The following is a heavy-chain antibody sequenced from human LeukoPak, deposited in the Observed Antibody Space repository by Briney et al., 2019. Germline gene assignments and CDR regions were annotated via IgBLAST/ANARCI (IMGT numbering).Heavy chain of an antibody. D-gene: IGHD3/OR15-3a*01. Sequence: SETLSLTCAINGESFSGFFCTWIRQSPGKGLEWIGEVSHSGSTLYNPSLKSRVTLSVDTFKNHFSLNLSSVTAADTAVYYCARGRTHNWFDPWGREPWSPSLQ. J-gene: IGHJ5*02. V-gene: IGHV4-34*01. CDR2: VSHSGST. CDR1: GESFSGFF. CDR3: ARGRTHNWFDP.